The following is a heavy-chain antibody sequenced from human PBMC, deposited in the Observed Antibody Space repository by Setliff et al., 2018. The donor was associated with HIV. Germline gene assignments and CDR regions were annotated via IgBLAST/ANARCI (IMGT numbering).Heavy chain of an antibody. Sequence: PGGSLRLSCVGTGFSLSNYWMGWVRQAPGKGLEWVANIKEDGSDIYYVDSVKGRFTISRDNANNSLYLQMNSLRAEDTAVYYCARVRHRGYYYGSGSFDYWGLGTLVTVSS. D-gene: IGHD3-10*01. J-gene: IGHJ4*02. V-gene: IGHV3-7*01. CDR2: IKEDGSDI. CDR3: ARVRHRGYYYGSGSFDY. CDR1: GFSLSNYW.